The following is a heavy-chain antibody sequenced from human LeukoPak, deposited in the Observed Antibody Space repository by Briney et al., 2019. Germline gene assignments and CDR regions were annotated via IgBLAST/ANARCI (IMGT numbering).Heavy chain of an antibody. CDR2: IYYSGST. CDR3: ARESDYGDYIGMDV. J-gene: IGHJ6*02. Sequence: PSETLSLTCTVSGGSISSSSYYWGWIRQPPGKGLEWIGSIYYSGSTYYNPSLKSRVTISVDTSKNQFSLKLSSVTAADTAVYYCARESDYGDYIGMDVWGQGTTVTVSS. V-gene: IGHV4-39*07. CDR1: GGSISSSSYY. D-gene: IGHD4-17*01.